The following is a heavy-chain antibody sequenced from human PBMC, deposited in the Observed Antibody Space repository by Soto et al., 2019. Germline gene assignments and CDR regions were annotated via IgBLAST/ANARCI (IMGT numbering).Heavy chain of an antibody. J-gene: IGHJ6*02. CDR2: IGTAGET. V-gene: IGHV3-13*01. Sequence: EVQLVESGGGLVQPGGSLRLSCAASGFTFSNYEMHWVRQVTGKGLEWVSGIGTAGETKYVGSVKGRFTISRDNAKNSLYLQMNSLRAEDTAVYYCAGRRQVINDYYGLADWGQGTTVIVSS. D-gene: IGHD2-21*01. CDR1: GFTFSNYE. CDR3: AGRRQVINDYYGLAD.